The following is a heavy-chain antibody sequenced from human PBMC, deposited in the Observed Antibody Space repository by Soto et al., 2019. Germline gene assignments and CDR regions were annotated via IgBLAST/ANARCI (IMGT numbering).Heavy chain of an antibody. CDR3: AREQSAATIDGSFDY. Sequence: PGWSLRLSCAASGFGFSSYSMDWVRQAPGKGLEWVSSISGGSSYIYSADSVKGRFTISRDNAKKSLYLQMDSLRADDTAVYYCAREQSAATIDGSFDYWGQGTLVTVSS. CDR1: GFGFSSYS. CDR2: ISGGSSYI. D-gene: IGHD5-12*01. V-gene: IGHV3-21*01. J-gene: IGHJ4*02.